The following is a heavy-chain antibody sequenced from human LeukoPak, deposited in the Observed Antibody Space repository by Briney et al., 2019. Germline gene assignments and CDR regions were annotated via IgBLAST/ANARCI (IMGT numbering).Heavy chain of an antibody. D-gene: IGHD6-19*01. CDR2: ISAYNGNT. Sequence: GSVTASCKASGYTFTSYGISWVRQAPGQGLEWMGWISAYNGNTNYAQKLKGRVTMTTDTSTSTAYMELRSLRSDDTAVYYCARGGSGWYPKQFDYWGQGTLVTVSS. J-gene: IGHJ4*02. V-gene: IGHV1-18*01. CDR3: ARGGSGWYPKQFDY. CDR1: GYTFTSYG.